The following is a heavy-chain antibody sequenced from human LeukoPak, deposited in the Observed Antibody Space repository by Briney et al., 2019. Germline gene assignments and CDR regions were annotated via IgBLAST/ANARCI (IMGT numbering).Heavy chain of an antibody. V-gene: IGHV1-69*13. Sequence: GASVTVSCTASGGTFSSYAISWVRQAPGQGLEWMGGIIPIFGTANYAQKFQGRVTITADESTSTAYMELSSLRSEDTAVYYCARSITIFGVVIAAGVDYWGQGTLVTVSS. CDR1: GGTFSSYA. CDR3: ARSITIFGVVIAAGVDY. D-gene: IGHD3-3*01. J-gene: IGHJ4*02. CDR2: IIPIFGTA.